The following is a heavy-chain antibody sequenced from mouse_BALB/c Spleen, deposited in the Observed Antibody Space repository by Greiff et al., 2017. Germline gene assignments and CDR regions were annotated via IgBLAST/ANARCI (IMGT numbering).Heavy chain of an antibody. V-gene: IGHV5-6-4*01. J-gene: IGHJ4*01. CDR2: ISSGGSYT. Sequence: EVKLMESGGGLVKPGGSLKLSCAASGFTFSSYTMSWVRQTPEKRLEWVATISSGGSYTYYPDSVKGRFTISRDNAKNTLYLQMSSLKSEDTAMYYCTREYAHYAMDYWGQGTSVTVSS. D-gene: IGHD2-10*02. CDR1: GFTFSSYT. CDR3: TREYAHYAMDY.